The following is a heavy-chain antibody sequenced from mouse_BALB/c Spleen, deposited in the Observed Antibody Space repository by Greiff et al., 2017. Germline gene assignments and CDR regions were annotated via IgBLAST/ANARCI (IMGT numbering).Heavy chain of an antibody. CDR2: ISDGGSYT. D-gene: IGHD4-1*01. V-gene: IGHV5-4*02. CDR3: ARELGRGYAMDY. J-gene: IGHJ4*01. CDR1: GFTFSDYY. Sequence: EVNLVESGGGLVKPGGSLKLSCAASGFTFSDYYMYWVRQTPEKRLEWVATISDGGSYTYYPDSVKGRFTISRDNAKNNLYLQMSSLKSEDTAMYYCARELGRGYAMDYWGQGTSVTVSS.